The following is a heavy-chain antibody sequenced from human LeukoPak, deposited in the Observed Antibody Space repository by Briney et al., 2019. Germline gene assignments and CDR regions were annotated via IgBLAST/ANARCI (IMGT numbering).Heavy chain of an antibody. V-gene: IGHV1-8*01. J-gene: IGHJ6*03. CDR2: MNPNSGNT. D-gene: IGHD5-12*01. CDR1: GYTFTSYD. CDR3: ATHSPEWRYSGYNNFYYIDV. Sequence: GASVKVSCKASGYTFTSYDINWVRQATGQGLEWMGWMNPNSGNTGYAQKFQGRVTMTRNTSISTAYMELSSLTSEDTAVYYCATHSPEWRYSGYNNFYYIDVWGKGTTVTVSS.